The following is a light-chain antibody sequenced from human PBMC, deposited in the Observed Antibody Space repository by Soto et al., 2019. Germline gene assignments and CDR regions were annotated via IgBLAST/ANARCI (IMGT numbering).Light chain of an antibody. J-gene: IGLJ1*01. CDR1: SSDVGGYNY. Sequence: QSALTQPASVSGSPGQSITISCTGSSSDVGGYNYVSWYQHHPGKAPKLMIYAVSNRPSGVSDRFSGSKSADTASLTISGLQAEDEADYYCSSYTSSSTYVFGTGTQLTVL. CDR3: SSYTSSSTYV. V-gene: IGLV2-14*01. CDR2: AVS.